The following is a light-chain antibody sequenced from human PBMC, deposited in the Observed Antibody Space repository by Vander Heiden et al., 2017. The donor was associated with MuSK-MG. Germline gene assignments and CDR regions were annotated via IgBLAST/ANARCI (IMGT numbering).Light chain of an antibody. CDR3: QQRSNWPLT. Sequence: EVVLTQSPATLSFSPGERATLSCRASQSVRSDLAWYQQRPGQAPRLLISEASKRATGVLARFSDNGSGTDFTLTINSLEPEDCAVYYCQQRSNWPLTFGGGSKVEIK. CDR2: EAS. V-gene: IGKV3-11*01. CDR1: QSVRSD. J-gene: IGKJ4*01.